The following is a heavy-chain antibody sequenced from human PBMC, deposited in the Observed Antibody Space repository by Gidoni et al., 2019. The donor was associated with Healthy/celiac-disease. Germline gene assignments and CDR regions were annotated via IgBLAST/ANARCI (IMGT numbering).Heavy chain of an antibody. CDR3: ARGRDGYCSSTSCYRDDYYYYMDV. CDR2: IIPIFGTA. CDR1: GGTFSRYA. D-gene: IGHD2-2*02. V-gene: IGHV1-69*01. J-gene: IGHJ6*03. Sequence: QVQLVQSGAEVQKPGSSVKVSCKASGGTFSRYAISWVRQAPGQGLEWMGGIIPIFGTANYAQKFQGRVTITADESTSTAYMELSSLRSEDTAVYYCARGRDGYCSSTSCYRDDYYYYMDVWGKGTTVTVSS.